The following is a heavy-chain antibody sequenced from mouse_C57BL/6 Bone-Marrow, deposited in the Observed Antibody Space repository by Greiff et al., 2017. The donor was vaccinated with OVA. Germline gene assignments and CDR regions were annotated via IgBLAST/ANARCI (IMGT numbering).Heavy chain of an antibody. CDR1: GFTFNTYA. Sequence: EVKLMESGGGLVQPKGSLKLSCAASGFTFNTYAMHWVRQAPGKGLEWVARIRSKRSNYATYYADSVKDRFTIARDDSQSMLYLQMNNRKTEDTAMDYCGRDYGSAMDYWGQGTSVTVSS. D-gene: IGHD1-1*01. CDR3: GRDYGSAMDY. V-gene: IGHV10-3*01. J-gene: IGHJ4*01. CDR2: IRSKRSNYAT.